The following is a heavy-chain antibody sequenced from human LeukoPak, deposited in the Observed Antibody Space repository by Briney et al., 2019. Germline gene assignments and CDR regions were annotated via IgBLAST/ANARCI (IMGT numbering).Heavy chain of an antibody. D-gene: IGHD2-2*01. CDR2: ISGSGGST. CDR3: ARDLGDDIVVVPAAPKDNWFDP. CDR1: GFTFSSYA. Sequence: GGSLRLSCAASGFTFSSYAMSWVRQAPGKGLEWVSAISGSGGSTYYADSVKGRFTISRDNSKNTLYLQMNSLRAEDTAVYYCARDLGDDIVVVPAAPKDNWFDPWGQGTLVTVSS. J-gene: IGHJ5*02. V-gene: IGHV3-23*01.